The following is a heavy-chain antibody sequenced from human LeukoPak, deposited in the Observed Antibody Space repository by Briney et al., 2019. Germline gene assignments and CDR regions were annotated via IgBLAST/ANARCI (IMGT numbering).Heavy chain of an antibody. J-gene: IGHJ6*02. D-gene: IGHD3-10*01. CDR2: ISYDGSNK. V-gene: IGHV3-30-3*01. Sequence: PGGSLRLSCAASGFTFSSYAMHWVRQAPGKGLEWVAVISYDGSNKYYADSVKGRFTISRDNSKNTLYLQMNSLRAEDTAVYYCVRGNMVRGVRGRGGMDVWGQGTTVTVSS. CDR3: VRGNMVRGVRGRGGMDV. CDR1: GFTFSSYA.